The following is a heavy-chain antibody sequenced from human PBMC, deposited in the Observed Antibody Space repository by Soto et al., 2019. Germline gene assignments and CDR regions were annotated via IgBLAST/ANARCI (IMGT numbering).Heavy chain of an antibody. CDR1: GYTFTSYG. CDR3: ARDGLPAASHYYYYGMDV. V-gene: IGHV1-18*01. Sequence: ASVKVSCKASGYTFTSYGISWVRQAPGQGLEWMGWISAYNGNTNYAQKLQGRVTMTTDTSTSTAYMELRSLRSDDTAMYYCARDGLPAASHYYYYGMDVWGQGTTVTVSS. D-gene: IGHD2-2*01. CDR2: ISAYNGNT. J-gene: IGHJ6*02.